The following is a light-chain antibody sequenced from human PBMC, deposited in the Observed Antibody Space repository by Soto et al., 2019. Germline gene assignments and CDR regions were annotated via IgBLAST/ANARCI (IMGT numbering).Light chain of an antibody. J-gene: IGKJ2*01. V-gene: IGKV1-39*01. CDR2: EAS. CDR1: QNINKN. CDR3: QRRFHSPYT. Sequence: IQMTQSPSSLFAFVGDSVTISCRASQNINKNLNWYQQKSGKAPSLLMYEASTLQSGVPSRFSGSGSGTDFTLAITNLQPEDFAFYYCQRRFHSPYTFRQGTKLEI.